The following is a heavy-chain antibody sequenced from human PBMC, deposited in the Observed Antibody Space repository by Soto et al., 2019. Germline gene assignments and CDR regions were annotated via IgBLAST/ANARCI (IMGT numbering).Heavy chain of an antibody. CDR3: ASSPEPGIAVAGTDY. D-gene: IGHD6-19*01. J-gene: IGHJ4*02. CDR1: GGSISSGDYY. Sequence: SETLSLTCTVSGGSISSGDYYWSWIRQPPGKGLEWIGYIYYSGSTYYNPSLKSRVTISVDTSKNQFSLKLSSVTAADTAVYYCASSPEPGIAVAGTDYWGQGTLVTVAS. V-gene: IGHV4-30-4*01. CDR2: IYYSGST.